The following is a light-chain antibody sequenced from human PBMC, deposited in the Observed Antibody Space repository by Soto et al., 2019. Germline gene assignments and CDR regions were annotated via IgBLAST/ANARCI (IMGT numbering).Light chain of an antibody. CDR3: CSYSSTNLYV. CDR2: EAS. Sequence: QSVLTQPASVSGSPGQSITISCTGTSSDVGGYKYVSWYQQHPGKAPKLMIYEASNRPSGVSNRFSGPKSDNTASLTISGLQAEDEADYYCCSYSSTNLYVFGTGTKVTVL. V-gene: IGLV2-14*01. J-gene: IGLJ1*01. CDR1: SSDVGGYKY.